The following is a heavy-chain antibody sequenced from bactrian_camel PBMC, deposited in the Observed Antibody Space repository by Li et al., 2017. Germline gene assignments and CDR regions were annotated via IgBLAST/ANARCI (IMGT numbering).Heavy chain of an antibody. V-gene: IGHV3S53*01. Sequence: VQLVESGGGSVQAGGSLRLSCVVSGYDYFNRCLAWFRQAPGKKREGVASIDHDDRPNYLDSLEGRFTISQDKVKNTVYLQMNSLKPEDTAVYYCINLYMDWGQGTQVTVS. CDR1: GYDYFNRC. CDR2: IDHDDRP. J-gene: IGHJ4*01. CDR3: INLYMD. D-gene: IGHD3*01.